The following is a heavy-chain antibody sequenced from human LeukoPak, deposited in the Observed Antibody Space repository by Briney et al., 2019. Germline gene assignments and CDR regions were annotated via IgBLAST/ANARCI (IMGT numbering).Heavy chain of an antibody. CDR3: ARQYSYDSSGYYPWDY. J-gene: IGHJ4*02. Sequence: PGGSLRLSRAASGFTFSSYWMHWVRQAPGKGLVWVSRINSDGSSTTYADSVKGRFTISRDNAKNTLYLQMNSLRAEDTAMYYCARQYSYDSSGYYPWDYWGQGTLVTVSS. V-gene: IGHV3-74*03. D-gene: IGHD3-22*01. CDR1: GFTFSSYW. CDR2: INSDGSST.